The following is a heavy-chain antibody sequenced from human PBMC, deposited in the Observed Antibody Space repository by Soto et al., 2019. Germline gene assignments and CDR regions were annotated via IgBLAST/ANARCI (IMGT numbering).Heavy chain of an antibody. J-gene: IGHJ4*02. V-gene: IGHV4-30-4*01. Sequence: QVQLQESGPGLVKPSQTLSLTCTVSGGSISSGDYYWSWIRQPPGKGLEWIGYIYYSGSTYYNPSLKSRVTISVDTSKNQFSLKLSSVTAADTAVYYCARGLYSSSWYVKDFVYWGQGTLVTVSS. CDR2: IYYSGST. CDR1: GGSISSGDYY. D-gene: IGHD6-13*01. CDR3: ARGLYSSSWYVKDFVY.